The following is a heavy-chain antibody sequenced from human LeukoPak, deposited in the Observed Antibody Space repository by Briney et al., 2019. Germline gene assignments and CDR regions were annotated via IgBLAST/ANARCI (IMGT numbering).Heavy chain of an antibody. D-gene: IGHD6-13*01. CDR2: IYYSGST. CDR3: ARADSSSWYGDAFDI. J-gene: IGHJ3*02. Sequence: SQTLSLTCTVSGGSISSGDYYWSWIRQPPGKGLEWIGYIYYSGSTYYNPSLKSRVTISVDTSKNQFSLKLSSVTAADTAVYYCARADSSSWYGDAFDIWGQGTMVTVSS. CDR1: GGSISSGDYY. V-gene: IGHV4-30-4*08.